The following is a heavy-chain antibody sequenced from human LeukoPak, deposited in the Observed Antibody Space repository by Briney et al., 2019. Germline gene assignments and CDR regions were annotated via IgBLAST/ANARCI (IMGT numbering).Heavy chain of an antibody. J-gene: IGHJ4*02. D-gene: IGHD3-10*01. CDR3: ARGSFWFGEDLPFDY. CDR1: GFTFSSYA. V-gene: IGHV3-30*03. CDR2: ISFDGNNK. Sequence: GRSLRLSCAASGFTFSSYAMHWVRQAPGKGLEWEAVISFDGNNKYYADSVKGRFSISRDNSKNTLYLQMNTLISEDTAVYYCARGSFWFGEDLPFDYWGQGTLVTVSS.